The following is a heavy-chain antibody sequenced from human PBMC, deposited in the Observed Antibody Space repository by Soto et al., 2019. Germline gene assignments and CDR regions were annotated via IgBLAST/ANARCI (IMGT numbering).Heavy chain of an antibody. J-gene: IGHJ6*03. Sequence: HPGGSLRLSCAASGFTFSSYAMSWVRQAPGKGLEWVSAISGSGGSTYYADSVKGRFTISRDNSKNTLYLQMNSLRAEDTAVYYCAKVFAVDDILTGYPVYYYMDVWGKGTTVTVSS. CDR2: ISGSGGST. CDR3: AKVFAVDDILTGYPVYYYMDV. V-gene: IGHV3-23*01. CDR1: GFTFSSYA. D-gene: IGHD3-9*01.